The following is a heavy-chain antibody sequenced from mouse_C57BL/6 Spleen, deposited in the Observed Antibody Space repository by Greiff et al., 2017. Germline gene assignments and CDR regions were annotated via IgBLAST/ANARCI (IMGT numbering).Heavy chain of an antibody. Sequence: QVQLQQPGTELVKPGASVKLSCKASGYTFTSYWMHWVKQRPGQGLEWIGNINPSNGGTNYNEKFKSKATLTVDKSSSTAYMQLSSLISEDSAVYYCARSAPPPLRLLFEDWGTGTTLTVAS. D-gene: IGHD3-2*02. CDR3: ARSAPPPLRLLFED. V-gene: IGHV1-53*01. CDR2: INPSNGGT. J-gene: IGHJ2*01. CDR1: GYTFTSYW.